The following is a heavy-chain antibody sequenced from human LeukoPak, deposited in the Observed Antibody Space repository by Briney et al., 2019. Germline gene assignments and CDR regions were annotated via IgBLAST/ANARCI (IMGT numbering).Heavy chain of an antibody. J-gene: IGHJ4*02. CDR3: ARLVFGELSSYDY. CDR1: GFTFSTYS. V-gene: IGHV3-48*02. CDR2: ISSNSRTI. D-gene: IGHD3-10*01. Sequence: PGGALRLSCAASGFTFSTYSMNWVRQAPGKGLEWVSFISSNSRTIDYADSVKGRFTISRDNAKNSLYLQMNSLRDEDTAVYYCARLVFGELSSYDYWGQGTLVTVSS.